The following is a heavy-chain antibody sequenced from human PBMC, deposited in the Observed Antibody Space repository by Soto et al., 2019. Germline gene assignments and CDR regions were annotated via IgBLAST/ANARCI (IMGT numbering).Heavy chain of an antibody. J-gene: IGHJ6*02. V-gene: IGHV3-53*02. CDR1: GFIVSSKY. Sequence: EVQMVETGGGLSQPGGSLRLSCAVSGFIVSSKYMTWVRQAPGKGLEWVSVIYTGGSTHYADSARGRFTIPIDSPKNTFPLHLNSPKAGDAPVYYCTSDPGGGIAVWGQGTTATVSS. CDR2: IYTGGST. CDR3: TSDPGGGIAV. D-gene: IGHD3-16*01.